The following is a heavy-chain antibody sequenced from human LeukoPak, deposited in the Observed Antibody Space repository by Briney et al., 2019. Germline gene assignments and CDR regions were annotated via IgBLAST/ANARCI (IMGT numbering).Heavy chain of an antibody. J-gene: IGHJ4*02. CDR1: GFTFEDHV. CDR3: AKDLGGSATTV. V-gene: IGHV3-9*01. CDR2: ISWSADRM. Sequence: GGSLRLSCAASGFTFEDHVMHWVRQAPGKGLEWVSSISWSADRMGYADAVKGRFTISRDNAKNSLFLQMNSLRVEDTALYYCAKDLGGSATTVWGQGTLVTVSS. D-gene: IGHD2-2*01.